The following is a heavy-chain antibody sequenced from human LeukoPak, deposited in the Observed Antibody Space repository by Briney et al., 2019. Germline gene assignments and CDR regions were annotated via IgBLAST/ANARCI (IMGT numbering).Heavy chain of an antibody. Sequence: PSETLSLTCAVSGYSISSDYYWVWVRQPPGKGLEWVGSIYHDESSYDNSSLDSRVTISLDTSKKQFSLKMTSVTAADTAIYYCANAVTEDYFDYWGQGTLVTVSS. CDR2: IYHDESS. V-gene: IGHV4-38-2*01. CDR3: ANAVTEDYFDY. J-gene: IGHJ4*02. D-gene: IGHD6-19*01. CDR1: GYSISSDYY.